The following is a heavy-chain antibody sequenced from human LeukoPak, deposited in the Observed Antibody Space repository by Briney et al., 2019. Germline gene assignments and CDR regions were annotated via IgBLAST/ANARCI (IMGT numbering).Heavy chain of an antibody. D-gene: IGHD3-22*01. Sequence: GGSLRLSCPASGFTFSNAWMSWVRQAPGKGLEWVGRIKSKTDGGTTDYAAPVKGRFTISRDDSKNTLYLQMNSLKTEDTAVYYCTTRYYYDSSGYYAGAYFDYWGQGTLVTVSS. CDR3: TTRYYYDSSGYYAGAYFDY. J-gene: IGHJ4*02. CDR2: IKSKTDGGTT. CDR1: GFTFSNAW. V-gene: IGHV3-15*01.